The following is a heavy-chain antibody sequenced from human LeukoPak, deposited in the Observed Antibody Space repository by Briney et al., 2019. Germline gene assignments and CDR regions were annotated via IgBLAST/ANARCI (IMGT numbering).Heavy chain of an antibody. CDR3: ARDFGTSGWYGAFDY. V-gene: IGHV4-59*01. Sequence: SETLSLTCSVSSGSISGNYWIWVRQPPGKGLEWFGYIHYSGSTNYNPSLKSRVTISVDTSKNQFSLKLRSVTAADTAVYYCARDFGTSGWYGAFDYWGQGTLVTVSS. CDR2: IHYSGST. J-gene: IGHJ4*02. CDR1: SGSISGNY. D-gene: IGHD6-19*01.